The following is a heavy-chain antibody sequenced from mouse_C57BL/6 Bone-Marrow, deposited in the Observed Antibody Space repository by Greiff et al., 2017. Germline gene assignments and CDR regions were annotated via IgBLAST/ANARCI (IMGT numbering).Heavy chain of an antibody. V-gene: IGHV1-69*01. Sequence: VQLQQPGAELVMPGASVKLSCKASGYTFTSYWMHWVKQRPGQGLEWIGELDPSDSYTNYNQKFKGKSTLTVDKSSSPAYMPLSSLTSEDSAVYYCAREGVTTSYWYFDVWGTGTTVTVSS. D-gene: IGHD2-2*01. CDR2: LDPSDSYT. J-gene: IGHJ1*03. CDR3: AREGVTTSYWYFDV. CDR1: GYTFTSYW.